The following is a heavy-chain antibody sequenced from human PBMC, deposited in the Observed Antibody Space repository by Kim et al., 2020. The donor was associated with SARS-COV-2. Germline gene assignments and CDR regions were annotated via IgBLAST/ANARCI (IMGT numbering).Heavy chain of an antibody. CDR3: ARGPGIAAAGPAYYYYGMDV. D-gene: IGHD6-13*01. J-gene: IGHJ6*02. CDR2: INHSGST. Sequence: SETLSLTCAVYGGSFSGYYWSWIRQPPGKGLEWIGEINHSGSTNYNPSLKSRVTISVDTSKNQFSLKLSSVTAADTAVYYCARGPGIAAAGPAYYYYGMDVWGQGTTVTVSS. V-gene: IGHV4-34*01. CDR1: GGSFSGYY.